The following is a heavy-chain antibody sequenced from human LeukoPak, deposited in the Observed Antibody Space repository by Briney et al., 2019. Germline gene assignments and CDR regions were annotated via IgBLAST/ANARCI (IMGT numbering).Heavy chain of an antibody. D-gene: IGHD5-24*01. V-gene: IGHV3-30*03. Sequence: GGSLRLSCAASGFTFSSYGMHWVRQAPGKGLEWVAVISYDGSNKYYADSVKGRFTISRDNSKNTLYLQMNSLRAEDTAVYYCASGDGHNCRDSRDYYFDYWGPGTLVTVSS. J-gene: IGHJ4*02. CDR1: GFTFSSYG. CDR2: ISYDGSNK. CDR3: ASGDGHNCRDSRDYYFDY.